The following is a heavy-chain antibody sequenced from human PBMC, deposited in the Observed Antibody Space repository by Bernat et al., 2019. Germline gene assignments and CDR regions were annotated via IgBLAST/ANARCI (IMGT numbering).Heavy chain of an antibody. V-gene: IGHV3-23*04. CDR3: AKYTIFGVVRAAEYGMDV. CDR2: ISGSGGST. CDR1: GFTFSSYA. J-gene: IGHJ6*02. Sequence: EVQLVESGGGLVQPGGSLRLSCAASGFTFSSYAMSWVRQAPGKGLEWVSAISGSGGSTYYADSVKGRFTISRDNSKNTLYLQMNSLRAEDTAVYYCAKYTIFGVVRAAEYGMDVWGQGTTVTVSS. D-gene: IGHD3-3*01.